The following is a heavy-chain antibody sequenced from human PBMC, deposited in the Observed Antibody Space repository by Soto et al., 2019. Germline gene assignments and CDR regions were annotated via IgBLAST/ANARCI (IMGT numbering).Heavy chain of an antibody. Sequence: VQLQESGPGLVRPSQTLSLTCTVSGASISSGGYYWTWIRQHPGKGLEWIGYIYYSGSTYYNPSPRTRFTLTVDPSSDQDSLNRTSVTAADTAVYYCARTGGSALYYGMDVWGQGTTVTVSS. V-gene: IGHV4-31*03. CDR1: GASISSGGYY. CDR3: ARTGGSALYYGMDV. D-gene: IGHD3-9*01. CDR2: IYYSGST. J-gene: IGHJ6*02.